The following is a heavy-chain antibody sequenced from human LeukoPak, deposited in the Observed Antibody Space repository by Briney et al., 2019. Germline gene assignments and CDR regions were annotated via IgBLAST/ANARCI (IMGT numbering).Heavy chain of an antibody. CDR2: LSHSGST. V-gene: IGHV4-38-2*02. CDR1: AYSISSGYY. D-gene: IGHD3-10*01. Sequence: ASETLSLTCTVSAYSISSGYYWGWSRQPPGKGLWWIGSLSHSGSTFYKPSLKSRVTISVDTSKNQFSLKLSSVTAADTAVYYCARRPYSASGDDAFDIWGHGTMVTVSS. J-gene: IGHJ3*02. CDR3: ARRPYSASGDDAFDI.